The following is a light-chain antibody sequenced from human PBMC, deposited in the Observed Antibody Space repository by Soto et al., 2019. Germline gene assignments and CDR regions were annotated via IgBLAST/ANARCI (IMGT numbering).Light chain of an antibody. V-gene: IGKV1-13*02. CDR2: DAS. J-gene: IGKJ3*01. CDR1: QGISSP. Sequence: AIQLTQSPSSLSASVGDRVTITCRASQGISSPLAWYQQKPGKAPKLLIYDASNLESGVPSRFSGSGSGRDLALSISSLQPEDFATYYCQQFNSYPPLFTFGPGTKVDIK. CDR3: QQFNSYPPLFT.